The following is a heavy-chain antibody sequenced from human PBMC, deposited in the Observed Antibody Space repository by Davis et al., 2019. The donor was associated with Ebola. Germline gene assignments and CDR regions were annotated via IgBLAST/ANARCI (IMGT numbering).Heavy chain of an antibody. CDR3: ATVSTITGGDFDF. CDR2: INWNSDSDST. D-gene: IGHD5/OR15-5a*01. CDR1: GFRFDDYA. Sequence: GGSLRLSCEAAGFRFDDYAMHWVRQAPGKGLEWVAGINWNSDSDSTGYADSVKGRFTISRDNAKNSLFLQMNSLRSEDTALYYCATVSTITGGDFDFWGQGTMVTVSS. V-gene: IGHV3-9*01. J-gene: IGHJ3*01.